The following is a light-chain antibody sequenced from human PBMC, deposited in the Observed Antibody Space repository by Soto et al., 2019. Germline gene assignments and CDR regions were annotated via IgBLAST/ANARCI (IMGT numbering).Light chain of an antibody. J-gene: IGKJ2*01. CDR3: QQYNSYLYT. Sequence: DIPMTQSPSTLSASVGDRVTITCRASQSISSWLAWYQQKPGKDPKLLIYKASSLESGVPSRFSDSGSGTEFTRTISSLQPDDFATYYCQQYNSYLYTFGQGTKLEIK. CDR1: QSISSW. V-gene: IGKV1-5*03. CDR2: KAS.